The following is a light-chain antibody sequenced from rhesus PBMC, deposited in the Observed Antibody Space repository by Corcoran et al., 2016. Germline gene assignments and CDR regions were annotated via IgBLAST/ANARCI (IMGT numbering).Light chain of an antibody. J-gene: IGKJ1*01. CDR3: QQYSSVPWT. V-gene: IGKV1-22*01. Sequence: DIQMTQSPSSLSASVGDRVTISCRASQGITNDLAWYQQKPGGTPRLLIFEASRLHIGIPARFSGSGSGTDFTLTISRLESEDLATYFCQQYSSVPWTFGQGTKVEIK. CDR2: EAS. CDR1: QGITND.